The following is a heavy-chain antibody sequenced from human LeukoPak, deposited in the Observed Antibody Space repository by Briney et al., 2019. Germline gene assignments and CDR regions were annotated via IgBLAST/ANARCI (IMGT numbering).Heavy chain of an antibody. Sequence: GGPLRLSCVASGFTFSNHGMNWVRQAPGKGLEWVSGISPSGDITYYADSVKGRFTISRDNSKNTLYLEVISLTAEDTAVYYCAKDDAWLRFGEWSQGTLVTVSS. J-gene: IGHJ4*02. CDR2: ISPSGDIT. CDR1: GFTFSNHG. D-gene: IGHD3-10*01. CDR3: AKDDAWLRFGE. V-gene: IGHV3-23*01.